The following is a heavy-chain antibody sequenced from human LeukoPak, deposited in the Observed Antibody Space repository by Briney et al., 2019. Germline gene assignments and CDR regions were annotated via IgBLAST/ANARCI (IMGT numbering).Heavy chain of an antibody. V-gene: IGHV4-59*01. CDR2: VDHTGST. J-gene: IGHJ4*02. D-gene: IGHD1-26*01. CDR3: ARSGTTFDY. Sequence: SETLSLTCTVSDDSITMYYWTWIRQPPGKGLEWIGYVDHTGSTNYNPSLKSRVTISVDTSKNQFSLKLSSVTAADTAVYYCARSGTTFDYWGQGTLVTVSS. CDR1: DDSITMYY.